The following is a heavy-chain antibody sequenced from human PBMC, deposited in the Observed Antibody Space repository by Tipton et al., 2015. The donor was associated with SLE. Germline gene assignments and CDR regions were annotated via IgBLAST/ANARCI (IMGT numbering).Heavy chain of an antibody. CDR2: ISYDGSNK. J-gene: IGHJ4*02. D-gene: IGHD6-13*01. V-gene: IGHV3-30*04. CDR1: GFTFSSYA. Sequence: SLRLSCAASGFTFSSYAMHWVRQAPGKGLEWVAVISYDGSNKYYADSVKGRFTISRDNSKNTLYLQMNSLRAEDTAVYYCARGGIAAAVPFDYWGQGTLVTVSS. CDR3: ARGGIAAAVPFDY.